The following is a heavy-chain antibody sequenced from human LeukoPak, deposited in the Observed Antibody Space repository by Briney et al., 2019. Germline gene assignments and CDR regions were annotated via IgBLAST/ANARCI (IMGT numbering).Heavy chain of an antibody. CDR1: GYTFTNYY. J-gene: IGHJ4*02. CDR2: INPASAGA. D-gene: IGHD1-26*01. CDR3: ARQLGNYYRAFDF. Sequence: ASVKVSCKPSGYTFTNYYMHWVRQAPGQGPEWVGWINPASAGAAFAPKFQGRVSMTWDSSITTAFMDLTSLRSNDTAIYYCARQLGNYYRAFDFWGQGTLVTVSS. V-gene: IGHV1-2*02.